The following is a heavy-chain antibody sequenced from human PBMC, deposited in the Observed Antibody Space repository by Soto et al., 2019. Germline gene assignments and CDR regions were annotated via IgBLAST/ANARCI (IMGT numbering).Heavy chain of an antibody. D-gene: IGHD1-1*01. V-gene: IGHV3-53*01. CDR3: ARDTRRGFFYYYGMDV. Sequence: GGSLRLSCAASGFTVSSNYMIWVRQAPGKGLEWVSVIYSGGSTYYADSVKGRFTISRDNSKNTLYLQMNSLRAEDTAVYYCARDTRRGFFYYYGMDVWGQGTTVTVSS. J-gene: IGHJ6*02. CDR1: GFTVSSNY. CDR2: IYSGGST.